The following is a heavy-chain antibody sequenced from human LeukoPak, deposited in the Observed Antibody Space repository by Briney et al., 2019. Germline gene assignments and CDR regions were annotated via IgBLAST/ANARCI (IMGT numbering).Heavy chain of an antibody. D-gene: IGHD2-21*01. V-gene: IGHV1-18*01. J-gene: IGHJ6*03. Sequence: ASVKVSCKASGYTFTSYGISWVRQARGQGLEWMGWISSYNGNTNYAQKLQGRVTMTTDTSTSTAYMELSSLRSDDTAVYYCARDSRDSTYYMDVWGKGTTVTVSS. CDR3: ARDSRDSTYYMDV. CDR2: ISSYNGNT. CDR1: GYTFTSYG.